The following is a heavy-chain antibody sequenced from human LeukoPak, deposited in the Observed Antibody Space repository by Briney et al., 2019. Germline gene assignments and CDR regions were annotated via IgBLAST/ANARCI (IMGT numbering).Heavy chain of an antibody. CDR3: ARGPSLGSYFDY. J-gene: IGHJ4*02. CDR2: MYTSGST. CDR1: GGSISSPY. Sequence: PSETLSLTCTVSGGSISSPYWNWIRQPAGKGLEWIGRMYTSGSTNYNPSLKSRVTMSLDTSKNQFSLKLSSMTAADTAVYFCARGPSLGSYFDYWGQGTLVTVSS. D-gene: IGHD7-27*01. V-gene: IGHV4-4*07.